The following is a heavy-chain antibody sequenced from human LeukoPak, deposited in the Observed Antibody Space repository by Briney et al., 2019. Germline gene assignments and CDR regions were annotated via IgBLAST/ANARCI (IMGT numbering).Heavy chain of an antibody. D-gene: IGHD6-13*01. CDR2: VIPIFGTA. CDR1: GGTFTSYA. CDR3: ARDGGIAAAGNAFDI. J-gene: IGHJ3*02. Sequence: SVKVSCKASGGTFTSYAISWVRQAPGQGLEWMGGVIPIFGTANYAQKFQGRVTITADKSTSTAYMELSSLRSEDTAVYYCARDGGIAAAGNAFDIWGQGTMVTVSS. V-gene: IGHV1-69*06.